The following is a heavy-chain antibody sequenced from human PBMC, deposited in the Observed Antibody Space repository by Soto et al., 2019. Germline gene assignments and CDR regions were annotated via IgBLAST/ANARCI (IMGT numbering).Heavy chain of an antibody. V-gene: IGHV1-3*05. CDR3: ARDRANDYGMDV. CDR2: INAGNGNT. Sequence: QVQLVQSGAEEKKPGASVKVSCKASGYTFTSYAMHWVRQAPGQRLEWMGWINAGNGNTKYSQKFQGRVTITRDTSASTAYMERSSLRSEDTAVYYCARDRANDYGMDVWGQGTTVTVSS. J-gene: IGHJ6*02. CDR1: GYTFTSYA. D-gene: IGHD1-1*01.